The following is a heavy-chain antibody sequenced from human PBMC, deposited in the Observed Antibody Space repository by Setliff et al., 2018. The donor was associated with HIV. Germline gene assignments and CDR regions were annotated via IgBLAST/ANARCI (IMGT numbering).Heavy chain of an antibody. CDR3: TRCFGSYLPIMDY. V-gene: IGHV3-49*04. CDR1: GFSFRTYA. J-gene: IGHJ4*02. D-gene: IGHD1-26*01. CDR2: IRSKAYGGTT. Sequence: PGGSLRLSCAASGFSFRTYAMSWVRQAPGKGLEWVGFIRSKAYGGTTEYAASVKGRFTVSRDDSKSIAYLQMNSLKTEDTAMYYCTRCFGSYLPIMDYWGQGTLVTVSS.